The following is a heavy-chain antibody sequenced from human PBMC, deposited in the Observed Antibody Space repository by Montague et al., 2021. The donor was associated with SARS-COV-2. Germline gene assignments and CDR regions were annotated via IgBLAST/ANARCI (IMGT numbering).Heavy chain of an antibody. V-gene: IGHV3-30*04. J-gene: IGHJ6*02. CDR2: ISYDGSNK. D-gene: IGHD5-18*01. CDR1: GFTFSSYA. Sequence: SLRLSCAASGFTFSSYAMHWVRQAPGKGLEWVAVISYDGSNKYYADSVKGRFTISRDNSKNTLYLQMNSLRAEDTAVYYCARDRGYSDIYYYGMDVWGQGTTVTVSS. CDR3: ARDRGYSDIYYYGMDV.